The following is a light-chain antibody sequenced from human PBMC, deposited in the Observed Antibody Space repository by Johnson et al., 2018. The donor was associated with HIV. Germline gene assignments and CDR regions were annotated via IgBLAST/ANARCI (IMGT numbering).Light chain of an antibody. V-gene: IGLV1-51*01. J-gene: IGLJ1*01. CDR1: SSNIGNNY. CDR3: GTWDSSLSAVP. Sequence: QSVLTQPPSVSAAPGQKVTIYCSGSSSNIGNNYVSWYQQLPGTAPKLLIYDNNKRPSGIPDRFSGSKSGTSATLGITGLQTGDEADYYCGTWDSSLSAVPFGTGTKVTVL. CDR2: DNN.